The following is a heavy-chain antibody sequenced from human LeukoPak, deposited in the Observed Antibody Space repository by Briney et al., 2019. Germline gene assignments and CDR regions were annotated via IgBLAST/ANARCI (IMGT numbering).Heavy chain of an antibody. D-gene: IGHD3-22*01. Sequence: SETLSLTCAVYGGSFSGYYWSWIRQPPGKGLEWIGEINHSGSTNYNPSLKSRVTISVDTSKNQFSLKLSSVTAADTAVYYCARGPFYYYYDSSGYYHYWGQGTLVTVSS. CDR2: INHSGST. CDR1: GGSFSGYY. CDR3: ARGPFYYYYDSSGYYHY. V-gene: IGHV4-34*01. J-gene: IGHJ4*02.